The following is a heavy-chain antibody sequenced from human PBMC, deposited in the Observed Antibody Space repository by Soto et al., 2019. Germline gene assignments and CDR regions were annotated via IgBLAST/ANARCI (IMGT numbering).Heavy chain of an antibody. CDR1: GYTFSSYG. J-gene: IGHJ6*02. V-gene: IGHV1-18*01. Sequence: QVQLVQSGAEVKKPGASVKVSCKASGYTFSSYGLSWVRQAPGQGLEWMGWISAYNDDTNYAQILQGRVTMTTDTSTSTAYMELSRLISDDTAVYYCARERRDAYNLFYGMDVWGQGTTVTVSS. CDR2: ISAYNDDT. D-gene: IGHD1-1*01. CDR3: ARERRDAYNLFYGMDV.